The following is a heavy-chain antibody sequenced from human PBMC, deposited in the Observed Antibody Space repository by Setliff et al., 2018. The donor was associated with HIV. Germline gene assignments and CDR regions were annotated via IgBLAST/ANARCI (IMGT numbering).Heavy chain of an antibody. J-gene: IGHJ6*03. CDR2: INAGNGNT. Sequence: SVKVSCKASGYTFTSYAIHWVRQAPGQRLEWMGWINAGNGNTKYSQKFRGRVTMTTDISTNTAYMEVRSLSFDDTAVYYCVRLTTDRTNYYYYMDVWGKGTTVTVSS. CDR1: GYTFTSYA. D-gene: IGHD2-8*01. CDR3: VRLTTDRTNYYYYMDV. V-gene: IGHV1-3*01.